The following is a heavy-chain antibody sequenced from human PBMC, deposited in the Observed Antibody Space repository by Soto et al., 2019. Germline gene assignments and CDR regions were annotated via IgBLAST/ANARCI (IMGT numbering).Heavy chain of an antibody. Sequence: VQLWESGGGLVQPGGSLRLSCGASGFTFSSSAMSWVRQAPGKGLEWVSTLRESGATTHYADPVKGRFTLARDTSRYMLFLYMNSSRAEDTAIYFYAKDSDWAIISPTHAYWVQGTLVTVSS. D-gene: IGHD2-2*01. V-gene: IGHV3-23*01. CDR1: GFTFSSSA. CDR2: LRESGATT. J-gene: IGHJ4*02. CDR3: AKDSDWAIISPTHAY.